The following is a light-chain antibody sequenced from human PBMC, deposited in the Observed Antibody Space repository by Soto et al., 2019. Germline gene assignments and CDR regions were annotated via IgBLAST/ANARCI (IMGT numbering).Light chain of an antibody. Sequence: DIQMTQSPSTLSASVGDRVTITCRASQSISSWLAWYQQKPGKAPKLLISKASSLESGVPSRFSGSGYGTEFTLTISCLQPAFCPSYYCQQYYSYSCAFGQGRMVEI. J-gene: IGKJ2*02. CDR1: QSISSW. V-gene: IGKV1-5*03. CDR3: QQYYSYSCA. CDR2: KAS.